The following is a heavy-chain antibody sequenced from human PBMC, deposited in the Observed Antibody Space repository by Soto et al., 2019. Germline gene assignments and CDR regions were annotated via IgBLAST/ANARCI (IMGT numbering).Heavy chain of an antibody. CDR2: INPNSGGI. D-gene: IGHD5-12*01. J-gene: IGHJ4*02. Sequence: XSVKVSCKTSGYPFIDYYIHWVRQAPGQGLEWMGWINPNSGGIYYAQKFQGRVIMTRDSSISTAYMELSGLRSDDTTLYYCARGDTRPVLAQYYFDSWGQGTLVPVSS. CDR1: GYPFIDYY. V-gene: IGHV1-2*02. CDR3: ARGDTRPVLAQYYFDS.